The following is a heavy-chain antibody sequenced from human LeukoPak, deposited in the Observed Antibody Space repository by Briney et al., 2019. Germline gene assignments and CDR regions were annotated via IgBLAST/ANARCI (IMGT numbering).Heavy chain of an antibody. J-gene: IGHJ3*02. CDR3: GKGLYFDGRAGGPPPYAFDI. CDR2: IYYSGST. D-gene: IGHD3-9*01. Sequence: SETLSLTCTVSGGSISSGGYYWSWIRQHPGKGLEWIGYIYYSGSTYYNPSLKSRVTISVDTSKNQFSLKLSSVTAADTAVYSWGKGLYFDGRAGGPPPYAFDIWGQGTMVTVSS. V-gene: IGHV4-31*03. CDR1: GGSISSGGYY.